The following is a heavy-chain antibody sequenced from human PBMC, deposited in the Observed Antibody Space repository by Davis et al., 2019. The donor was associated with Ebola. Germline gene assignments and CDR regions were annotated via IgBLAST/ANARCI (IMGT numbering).Heavy chain of an antibody. Sequence: GESLKISCAASGFTVSSNYMSWVRQAPGKGLEWVSVIYSGGSTYYADSVKGRFTISRDNSKNTLYLQMNSLRAEDTAVYYCARDLYGGYFDYWGQGTLVTVSS. CDR1: GFTVSSNY. CDR2: IYSGGST. J-gene: IGHJ4*02. CDR3: ARDLYGGYFDY. D-gene: IGHD4-23*01. V-gene: IGHV3-53*01.